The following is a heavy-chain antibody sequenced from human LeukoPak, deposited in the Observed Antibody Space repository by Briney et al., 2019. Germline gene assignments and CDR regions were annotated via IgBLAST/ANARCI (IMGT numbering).Heavy chain of an antibody. J-gene: IGHJ3*02. D-gene: IGHD5-12*01. V-gene: IGHV3-30-3*01. CDR2: ISNDGSNK. CDR3: ARAGVASGSTYAFDI. Sequence: GGSLRLSCAASGFIFTDYWMNWVRQAPGTGLEWVAVISNDGSNKYYPDSVKGRFTISRDNTKNTVHLQMNSLRAEDTAVYYCARAGVASGSTYAFDIWDQGTMVTVSS. CDR1: GFIFTDYW.